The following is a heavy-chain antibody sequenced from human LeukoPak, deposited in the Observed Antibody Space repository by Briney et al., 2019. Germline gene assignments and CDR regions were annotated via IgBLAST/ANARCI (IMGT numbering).Heavy chain of an antibody. CDR1: GFSFSSYS. J-gene: IGHJ4*02. V-gene: IGHV3-9*01. CDR3: AKDTYGDYVQGDYFDY. CDR2: ISWNSGSI. D-gene: IGHD4-17*01. Sequence: SLRLSCAASGFSFSSYSMNWVCQAPGEGLEWVSGISWNSGSIGYADSVKGRFTISRDNAKNSLYLQMNSLRAEDTALYYCAKDTYGDYVQGDYFDYWGRGTLVTVSS.